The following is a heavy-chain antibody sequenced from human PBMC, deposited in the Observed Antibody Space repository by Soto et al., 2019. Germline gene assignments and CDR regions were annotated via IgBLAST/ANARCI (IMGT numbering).Heavy chain of an antibody. V-gene: IGHV4-34*01. J-gene: IGHJ4*02. CDR3: ARRRRAATGPLDY. CDR2: INHSGST. Sequence: SETLSLTCAVYGGSFSGYYWSWIRQPPGKGLEWIGEINHSGSTNYNPSLKSRVTISVDTSKNQFSLKLSSVTAADTAVYYCARRRRAATGPLDYWGQGTLVTVSS. D-gene: IGHD6-13*01. CDR1: GGSFSGYY.